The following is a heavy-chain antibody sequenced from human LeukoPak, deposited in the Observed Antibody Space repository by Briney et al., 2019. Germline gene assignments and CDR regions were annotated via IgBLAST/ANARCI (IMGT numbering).Heavy chain of an antibody. J-gene: IGHJ6*03. D-gene: IGHD3/OR15-3a*01. CDR3: ARRRGLSNYYYYYMGV. V-gene: IGHV4-34*01. Sequence: SETLSLTCAVYGGSFSGYYWSWIRQPPGKGLEWIGEINHSGSTNYNPSLKSRVTISVDTSKNQFSLKLSSVTAADTAVYYCARRRGLSNYYYYYMGVWGKGTTVTVSS. CDR1: GGSFSGYY. CDR2: INHSGST.